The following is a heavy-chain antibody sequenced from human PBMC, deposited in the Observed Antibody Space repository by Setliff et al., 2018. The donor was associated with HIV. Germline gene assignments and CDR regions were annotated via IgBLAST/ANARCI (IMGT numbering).Heavy chain of an antibody. CDR1: GGYVSDSSYY. CDR2: MYYTESP. CDR3: ARQGFVPLGVHQFDS. D-gene: IGHD3-16*01. J-gene: IGHJ4*02. V-gene: IGHV4-39*01. Sequence: PSETLSLTCRVSGGYVSDSSYYWGWIRQAPGKGLEWIGSMYYTESPYYNPSFINRVTISIDTSKSQFSLSLRSVTAADSAVYYCARQGFVPLGVHQFDSWGQGTLVTVSS.